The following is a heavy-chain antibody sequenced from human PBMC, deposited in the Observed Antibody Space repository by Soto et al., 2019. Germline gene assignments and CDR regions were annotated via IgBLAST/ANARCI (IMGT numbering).Heavy chain of an antibody. J-gene: IGHJ5*02. Sequence: SQTLSLTCAMSGDSVSSTSAAWNWIRQSPSRGLEWLGRTYYRSKWYNDYAVSVKSRITINPDTSKNQFSLQLNSVTPEDTAVYYCARDLLLSYAFSGYCYQWFVPWCHGPRFTV. D-gene: IGHD3-22*01. CDR3: ARDLLLSYAFSGYCYQWFVP. V-gene: IGHV6-1*01. CDR2: TYYRSKWYN. CDR1: GDSVSSTSAA.